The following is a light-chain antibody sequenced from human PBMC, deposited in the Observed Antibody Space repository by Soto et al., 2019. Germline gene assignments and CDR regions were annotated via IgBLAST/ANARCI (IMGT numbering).Light chain of an antibody. V-gene: IGLV2-14*03. CDR1: RSDIGAYNF. CDR2: DVN. Sequence: QSALTQPASVSGSPGQSVTISCTGTRSDIGAYNFVSWYQQHPGEAPKLMLYDVNVRPSGVSNRFSGSKSSNTASLTISGLQAEDEADSYCTSWTTGTTVIFGGGTQLTVL. J-gene: IGLJ2*01. CDR3: TSWTTGTTVI.